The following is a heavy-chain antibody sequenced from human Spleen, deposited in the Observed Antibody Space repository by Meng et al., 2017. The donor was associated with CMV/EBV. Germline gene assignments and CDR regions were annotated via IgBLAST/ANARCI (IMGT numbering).Heavy chain of an antibody. CDR3: ARDSMVRGVMRYNWFDP. CDR2: INHSGST. J-gene: IGHJ5*02. CDR1: GGSFSGYY. Sequence: SETLSLTCAVYGGSFSGYYWSWIRQPPGKGLEWIGEINHSGSTNYNPSLKSRVTISVDTSKNQFSLKLSSVTAADTAVYYCARDSMVRGVMRYNWFDPWGQGTLVTVSS. D-gene: IGHD3-10*01. V-gene: IGHV4-34*01.